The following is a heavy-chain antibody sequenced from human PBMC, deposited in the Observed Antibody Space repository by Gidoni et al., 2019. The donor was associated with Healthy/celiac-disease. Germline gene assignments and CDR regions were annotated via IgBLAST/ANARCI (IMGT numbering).Heavy chain of an antibody. V-gene: IGHV4-30-4*01. D-gene: IGHD5-12*01. CDR3: ATYSGYDYVNPFDY. CDR1: VGSISSGDYY. CDR2: IYYSGST. J-gene: IGHJ4*02. Sequence: QVQLQESGPGLVQPSQTLSLTCPVSVGSISSGDYYWSWIRQPPGKGLEWIGYIYYSGSTYYNPSLKSRVTISVDTSKNQFSLKLSSVTAADTAVYYCATYSGYDYVNPFDYWGQGTLVTVSS.